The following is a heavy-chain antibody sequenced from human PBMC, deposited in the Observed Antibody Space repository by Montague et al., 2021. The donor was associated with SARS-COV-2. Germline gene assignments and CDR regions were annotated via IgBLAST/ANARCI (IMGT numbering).Heavy chain of an antibody. CDR3: ARGRRILLWFGELFPGGDYYVMDV. Sequence: KKNSGSTNXNPSLKSRVTISVDTSKNQFSLKLSSGTAANTAVYYCARGRRILLWFGELFPGGDYYVMDVGAKGTTV. D-gene: IGHD3-10*01. J-gene: IGHJ6*04. CDR2: KKNSGST. V-gene: IGHV4-34*01.